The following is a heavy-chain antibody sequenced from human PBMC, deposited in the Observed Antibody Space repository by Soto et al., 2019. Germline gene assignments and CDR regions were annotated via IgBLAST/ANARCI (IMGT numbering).Heavy chain of an antibody. D-gene: IGHD3-10*01. J-gene: IGHJ6*02. CDR2: IKEDGSET. CDR1: GFTLSSYW. Sequence: EVQVVESGGGLVQPGGSLRLSCAASGFTLSSYWMTWVRQAPGKGLEWVANIKEDGSETYYVDSVKGRFTISRDNAKNSLYLQVNSLRAEDTAVYYCAREVLVWFGEFLEDYYYHGMDVWGQGTTVTVSS. V-gene: IGHV3-7*05. CDR3: AREVLVWFGEFLEDYYYHGMDV.